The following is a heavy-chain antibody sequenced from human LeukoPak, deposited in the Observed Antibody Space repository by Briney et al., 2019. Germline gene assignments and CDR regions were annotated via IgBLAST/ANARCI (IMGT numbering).Heavy chain of an antibody. J-gene: IGHJ6*03. CDR2: VNQDGNNK. CDR1: EFTFSDYW. Sequence: PGGSLRLSCAASEFTFSDYWMTWVRQAPGKGLEWVANVNQDGNNKNYVESVKGRFTISRDNAKNSLYLQMNSLRDEDTAVYYCARDLVTMDYGDYGNWGYYYYMDVWGKGTTVTVSS. CDR3: ARDLVTMDYGDYGNWGYYYYMDV. D-gene: IGHD4-17*01. V-gene: IGHV3-7*01.